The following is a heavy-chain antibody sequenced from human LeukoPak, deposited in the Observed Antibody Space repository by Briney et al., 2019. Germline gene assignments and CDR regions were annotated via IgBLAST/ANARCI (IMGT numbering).Heavy chain of an antibody. V-gene: IGHV1-2*02. D-gene: IGHD6-13*01. CDR2: INPNSGGT. CDR1: GYTFTSYA. Sequence: ASVKVSCKASGYTFTSYAMNWVRQAPGQGLEWMGWINPNSGGTNYAQKFQGRVTMTRDTSISTAYMELSRLRSDDTAVYYCARDLGIAAAARTTFYMDVWGKGTTVTVSS. CDR3: ARDLGIAAAARTTFYMDV. J-gene: IGHJ6*03.